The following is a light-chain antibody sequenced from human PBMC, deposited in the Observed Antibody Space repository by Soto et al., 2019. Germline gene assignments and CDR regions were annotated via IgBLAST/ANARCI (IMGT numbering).Light chain of an antibody. J-gene: IGKJ4*01. CDR3: QQRYSTLAIT. CDR1: QSISSY. V-gene: IGKV1-39*01. Sequence: DIQMTQSPSSLSASVGDRVTITCRASQSISSYLNWYQQKTGKDPKLLIYAASSLQSGVPSRFSGSGSGTDYTLTISSLQPEDYATYYCQQRYSTLAITFGGGTKVEIK. CDR2: AAS.